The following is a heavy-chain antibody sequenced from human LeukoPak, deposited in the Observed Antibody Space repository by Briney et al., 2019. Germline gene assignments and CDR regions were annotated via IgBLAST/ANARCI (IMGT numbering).Heavy chain of an antibody. D-gene: IGHD6-19*01. CDR3: ARVGSKWLVNDY. CDR1: GFIFSTYS. V-gene: IGHV3-48*02. CDR2: ISSSPI. Sequence: GGSLRLSCAASGFIFSTYSMNWVRQAPGKGLEWVSYISSSPISYADSVKGRFTISRDNAKKSLYLQMNSLRDEDTAVYYCARVGSKWLVNDYWGQGTLVTVSS. J-gene: IGHJ4*02.